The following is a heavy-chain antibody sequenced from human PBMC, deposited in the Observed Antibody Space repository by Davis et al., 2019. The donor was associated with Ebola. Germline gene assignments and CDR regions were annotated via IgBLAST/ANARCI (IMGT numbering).Heavy chain of an antibody. Sequence: MPSETLSLTCAVSGGSISSNYWWSWVRQSPGKGLAWIGEIYHSGNTNYNPSLKIRVTISVDKSKNELSLRLTSVTAADTAVYYCARALCSGGSCYPYLDYWGQGTLVTVSS. D-gene: IGHD2-15*01. J-gene: IGHJ4*02. CDR3: ARALCSGGSCYPYLDY. CDR2: IYHSGNT. CDR1: GGSISSNYW. V-gene: IGHV4-4*02.